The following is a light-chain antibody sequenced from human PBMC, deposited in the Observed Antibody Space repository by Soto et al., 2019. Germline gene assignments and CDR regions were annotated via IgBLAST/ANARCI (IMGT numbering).Light chain of an antibody. J-gene: IGKJ1*01. CDR1: QSITTW. Sequence: DIQMSQSPSRESADEGESVNLSCRGSQSITTWLAWYQQRPGKAPKLLIYDVSSLQSGVPSRFSGSGSGTEFTLTISSLQPDDFATYYCQHYKMYSPWTFGQGTKVDIK. CDR3: QHYKMYSPWT. CDR2: DVS. V-gene: IGKV1-5*01.